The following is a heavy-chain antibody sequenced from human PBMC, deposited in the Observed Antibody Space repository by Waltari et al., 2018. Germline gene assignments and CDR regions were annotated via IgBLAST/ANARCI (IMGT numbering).Heavy chain of an antibody. J-gene: IGHJ4*02. Sequence: EVQLVESGGGLVQAGGSLRLACAASGSTCSSYSMNWVRQAPGKGLEWVSYISSSSSTIYYADAVEGRFTISRNNAKNSLYQHMNSLRAEDTAVYYCARDRPWCIAAAGTPFDYWGQGTLVTVSS. CDR1: GSTCSSYS. CDR3: ARDRPWCIAAAGTPFDY. D-gene: IGHD6-13*01. CDR2: ISSSSSTI. V-gene: IGHV3-48*01.